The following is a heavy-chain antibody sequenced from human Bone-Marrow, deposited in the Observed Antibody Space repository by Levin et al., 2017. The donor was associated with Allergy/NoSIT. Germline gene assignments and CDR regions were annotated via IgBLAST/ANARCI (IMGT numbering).Heavy chain of an antibody. Sequence: SQTLSLTCTVSGDSIRDFYWTWIRQPPGKGLEWIGFIYGSGSTNYNPSLKTRVTISVDTPKNQFSLRLMSVTAADTAVYYCARRNNIGYFDFWGQGTLVTVSS. CDR1: GDSIRDFY. D-gene: IGHD2/OR15-2a*01. J-gene: IGHJ4*02. CDR3: ARRNNIGYFDF. CDR2: IYGSGST. V-gene: IGHV4-59*08.